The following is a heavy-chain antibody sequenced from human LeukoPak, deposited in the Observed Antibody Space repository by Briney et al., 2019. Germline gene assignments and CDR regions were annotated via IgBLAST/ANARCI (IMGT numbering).Heavy chain of an antibody. D-gene: IGHD3-10*01. CDR3: VRDTLLFGELLRGFDY. Sequence: ASVKVSCKASGYTFTSNGISWVREAPGQGLEWMGWISGYNGNTNYAQKLQGRVTMTTDTSTSTAYMELRSLRSDDTAVYYCVRDTLLFGELLRGFDYWGQGTLVTVSS. CDR2: ISGYNGNT. V-gene: IGHV1-18*04. CDR1: GYTFTSNG. J-gene: IGHJ4*02.